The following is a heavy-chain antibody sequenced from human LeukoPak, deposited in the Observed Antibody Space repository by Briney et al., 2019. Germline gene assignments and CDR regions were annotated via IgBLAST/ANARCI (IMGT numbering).Heavy chain of an antibody. Sequence: TSETLSLTCTVSGGSISSGDYYWSWIRQPPGKGLEWIGYIYYSGSTYYNPSLKSRVTISVDTSKNQFSLKLSSVTAADTAVYYCARDSADLLLDYWGQGTLVTVSS. J-gene: IGHJ4*02. CDR3: ARDSADLLLDY. V-gene: IGHV4-30-4*02. CDR2: IYYSGST. CDR1: GGSISSGDYY.